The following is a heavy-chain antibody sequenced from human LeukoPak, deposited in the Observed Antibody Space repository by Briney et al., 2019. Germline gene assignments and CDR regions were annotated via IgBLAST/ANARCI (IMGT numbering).Heavy chain of an antibody. CDR2: INHSGST. V-gene: IGHV4-34*01. D-gene: IGHD6-13*01. CDR3: ARAVQLVRHWFDP. CDR1: GGSFSGYY. J-gene: IGHJ5*02. Sequence: KPSETLSLTCAVYGGSFSGYYWSWIRQPPGKGLEWIGEINHSGSTNYNPSLKSRVTISVDTSKNQFSLKLSSVTAADTAVYYCARAVQLVRHWFDPWGQGTLVTVSS.